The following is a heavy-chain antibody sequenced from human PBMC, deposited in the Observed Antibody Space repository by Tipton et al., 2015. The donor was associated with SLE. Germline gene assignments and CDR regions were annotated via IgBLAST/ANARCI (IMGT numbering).Heavy chain of an antibody. J-gene: IGHJ3*01. CDR2: VKQDGSET. CDR1: GFIFSNYY. CDR3: AREAVVAKADDAFDV. Sequence: SLRLSCAASGFIFSNYYMSWVRQAPGKGLEWVANVKQDGSETFYVDFAKGRFTIYRDNAKNSVYLQMNSLGADDTALYFCAREAVVAKADDAFDVWGQGTMVIVSS. D-gene: IGHD2-21*01. V-gene: IGHV3-7*01.